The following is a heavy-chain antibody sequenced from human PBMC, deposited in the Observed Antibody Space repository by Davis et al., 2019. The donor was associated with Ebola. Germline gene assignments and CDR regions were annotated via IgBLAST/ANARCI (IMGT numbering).Heavy chain of an antibody. V-gene: IGHV1-2*06. J-gene: IGHJ6*04. CDR3: ARLGYYGSGGYGMDV. CDR2: INPNSGGT. Sequence: ALVKVSCKASAYTFTGYYMHWVRHAPGQGLEWMGRINPNSGGTNYAQKFQGRVTMTRDTSISTAYMELSRLRSDDTAVYYCARLGYYGSGGYGMDVWGKGTTVTVSS. CDR1: AYTFTGYY. D-gene: IGHD3-10*01.